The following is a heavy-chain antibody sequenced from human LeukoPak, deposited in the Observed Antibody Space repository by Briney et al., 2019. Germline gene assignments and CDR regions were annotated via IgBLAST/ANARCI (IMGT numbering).Heavy chain of an antibody. Sequence: PGGSLSLSCAASGFIVSMYCMHWVRQGPRKGQEWVAVVWYDGSNNYYADSSQDRFTILRVNTKNTLYLQMNSLGAEDTGVYYRARDSSRGWFDAFDIWGQGTMVTVS. CDR3: ARDSSRGWFDAFDI. D-gene: IGHD6-19*01. CDR2: VWYDGSNN. V-gene: IGHV3-33*01. CDR1: GFIVSMYC. J-gene: IGHJ3*02.